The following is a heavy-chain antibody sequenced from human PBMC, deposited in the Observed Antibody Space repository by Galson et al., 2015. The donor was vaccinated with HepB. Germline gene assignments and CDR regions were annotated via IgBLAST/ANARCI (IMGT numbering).Heavy chain of an antibody. V-gene: IGHV3-66*01. D-gene: IGHD6-19*01. CDR2: IYSGSST. Sequence: SLRLSCAASGFTVSSNYMSWVRQAPGKGLEWVSVIYSGSSTYYGDSVKGRFTISRDNSKNTLFLQMNSLRAEDTAVYYCTRGPYSSGWSGFDYWGQGTLVTVSS. J-gene: IGHJ4*02. CDR1: GFTVSSNY. CDR3: TRGPYSSGWSGFDY.